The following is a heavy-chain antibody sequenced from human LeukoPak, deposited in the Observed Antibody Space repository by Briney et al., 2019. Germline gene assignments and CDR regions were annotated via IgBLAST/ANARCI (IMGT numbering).Heavy chain of an antibody. Sequence: GGSLRLSCAASGFTVSSYNMNWVRQAPGKGLEWVAVISSDGNNKYYADSVKGRFTISRDNSKNTPYLQMNSLRAEDTAVYYCARDEYLWVVIQLGLFDYWGQGTLVTVSS. CDR1: GFTVSSYN. CDR3: ARDEYLWVVIQLGLFDY. CDR2: ISSDGNNK. D-gene: IGHD2-2*01. J-gene: IGHJ4*02. V-gene: IGHV3-30-3*01.